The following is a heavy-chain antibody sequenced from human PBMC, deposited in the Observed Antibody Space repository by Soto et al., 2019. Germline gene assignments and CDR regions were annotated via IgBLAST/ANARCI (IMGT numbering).Heavy chain of an antibody. V-gene: IGHV1-18*04. CDR2: ISAYSGNT. CDR1: GYTFTSYG. CDR3: ARDMGATIFGVVYYYYGMDV. D-gene: IGHD3-3*01. J-gene: IGHJ6*02. Sequence: GASVKVSCKASGYTFTSYGISWVRQAPGQGLEWMGWISAYSGNTNYAQKLQGRVTMTTDTSTSTAYMELRSLRSDDTAVYYCARDMGATIFGVVYYYYGMDVWGQGTKVTVS.